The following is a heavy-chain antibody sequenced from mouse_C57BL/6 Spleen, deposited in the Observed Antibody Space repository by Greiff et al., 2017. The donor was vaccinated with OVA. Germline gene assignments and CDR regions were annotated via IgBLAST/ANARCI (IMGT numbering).Heavy chain of an antibody. CDR1: GYTFTSYW. CDR3: AREDCNLRGAMDY. J-gene: IGHJ4*01. D-gene: IGHD2-1*01. V-gene: IGHV1-55*01. CDR2: IYPGSGST. Sequence: QVQLQQPGAELVKPGASVKMSCKASGYTFTSYWITWVKQRPGQGLEWIGDIYPGSGSTNYNEKFKSKATLTVDTSSSTAYMQLSSLTSEDSAVYYCAREDCNLRGAMDYWGQGTSVTVSS.